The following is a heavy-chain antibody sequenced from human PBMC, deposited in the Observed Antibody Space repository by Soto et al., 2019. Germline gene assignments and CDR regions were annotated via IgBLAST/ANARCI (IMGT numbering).Heavy chain of an antibody. Sequence: GASVKVSCKASGYTFTGSYMHWVRQAPGQGLEWMRWINPNSGGTNYAQKFQGWVTMTRDTSISTAYMELSRLRSDDTAVYYCATGSAAGHGHYYYYGMDVWGQGTTVTVSS. V-gene: IGHV1-2*04. CDR1: GYTFTGSY. J-gene: IGHJ6*02. D-gene: IGHD6-13*01. CDR2: INPNSGGT. CDR3: ATGSAAGHGHYYYYGMDV.